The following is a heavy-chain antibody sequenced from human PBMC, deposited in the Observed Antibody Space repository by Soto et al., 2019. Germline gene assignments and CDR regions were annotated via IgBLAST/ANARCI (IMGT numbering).Heavy chain of an antibody. V-gene: IGHV4-30-2*01. CDR1: GGSISSGGYS. Sequence: SETLSLTCAVSGGSISSGGYSWSWIRQPPGKGLEWIGYIYHSGGTYYNPSLKSRVTISVDRSKNQFSLKLSSVTAADTAVYYCARGPPFGYWGQGTLVTVSS. J-gene: IGHJ4*02. CDR3: ARGPPFGY. D-gene: IGHD3-10*01. CDR2: IYHSGGT.